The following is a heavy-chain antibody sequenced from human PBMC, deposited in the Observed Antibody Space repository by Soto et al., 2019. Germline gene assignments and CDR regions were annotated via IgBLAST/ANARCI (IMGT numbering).Heavy chain of an antibody. CDR1: GYTFTSYY. CDR2: INPSGGST. CDR3: XXVAVGSGSYYLWFDP. V-gene: IGHV1-46*01. Sequence: QVQLVQSGAEVKKPGASVKVSCKASGYTFTSYYMHWVRQAPGQGLEWMGIINPSGGSTSYAQKFQXXXXXXXXTXTXTXXXXXXXXXSXDTXXYXCXXVAVGSGSYYLWFDPWGQGTLVTVSS. D-gene: IGHD3-10*01. J-gene: IGHJ5*02.